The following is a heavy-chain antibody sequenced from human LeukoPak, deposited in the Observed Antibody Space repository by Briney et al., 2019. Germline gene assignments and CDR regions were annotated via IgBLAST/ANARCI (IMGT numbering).Heavy chain of an antibody. V-gene: IGHV3-7*01. CDR3: AREAPRCSNTSCYFAVYYYYYYMDV. D-gene: IGHD2-2*01. Sequence: GGSLRLSCAASGFTFSSYWMSWVRQAPGKGLEWVANIKQDGSEKYYEDSVKGRFTISRDNAKNSLYLQMNSLRAEDTAVYYCAREAPRCSNTSCYFAVYYYYYYMDVWGKGTTVTVSS. CDR1: GFTFSSYW. CDR2: IKQDGSEK. J-gene: IGHJ6*03.